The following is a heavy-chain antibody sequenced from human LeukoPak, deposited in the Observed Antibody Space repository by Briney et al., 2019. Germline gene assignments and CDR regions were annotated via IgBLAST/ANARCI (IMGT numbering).Heavy chain of an antibody. Sequence: GGSLRLSCTTSGFTFSNSDMTWVRQAPGKGLEWVSHIEGDGTSTSYADSVKGRFTISRDNAKSTLYLQLNSLRADDTAVYYCARGGLPGGFDHWGQGALVTVSS. D-gene: IGHD2-15*01. CDR2: IEGDGTST. J-gene: IGHJ4*02. V-gene: IGHV3-74*01. CDR3: ARGGLPGGFDH. CDR1: GFTFSNSD.